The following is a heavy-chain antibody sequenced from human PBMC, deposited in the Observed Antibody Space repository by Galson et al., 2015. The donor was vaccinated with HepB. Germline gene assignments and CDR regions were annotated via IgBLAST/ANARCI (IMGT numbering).Heavy chain of an antibody. CDR2: IYWDDGK. J-gene: IGHJ3*01. V-gene: IGHV2-5*02. D-gene: IGHD4-17*01. CDR3: AHNVYYGDYGSWAAFDV. CDR1: GFSLTSNSVS. Sequence: PALVKPTQTLTLTCTFSGFSLTSNSVSVGWIRQPPGKALEWLALIYWDDGKRYSPSLRSRLTITKDTSKNQVILTMTNMDPVDTATYFCAHNVYYGDYGSWAAFDVWGQGTMVTVSS.